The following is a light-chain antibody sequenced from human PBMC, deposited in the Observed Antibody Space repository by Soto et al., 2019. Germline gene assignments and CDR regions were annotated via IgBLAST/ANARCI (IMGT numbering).Light chain of an antibody. V-gene: IGKV1-5*01. CDR1: HIISIW. J-gene: IGKJ1*01. Sequence: IQRTQSPSSHSATAGDIVTITCRAIHIISIWLAWYQHKPGKAPKLLIYDASNLDSGVPSRFSGSGSGTEFSLTISNLQPDDCATYYCQQYENYWTFGQ. CDR2: DAS. CDR3: QQYENYWT.